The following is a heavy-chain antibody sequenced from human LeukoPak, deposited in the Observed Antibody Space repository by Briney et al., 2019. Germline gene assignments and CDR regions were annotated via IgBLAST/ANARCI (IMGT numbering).Heavy chain of an antibody. CDR1: GFTFSSHG. V-gene: IGHV3-30*18. CDR3: ANGLRTDTAMFE. CDR2: ISYDGSNK. J-gene: IGHJ4*02. D-gene: IGHD5-18*01. Sequence: GGSLRLSCAASGFTFSSHGMHWVRQAPGKGLEWVAIISYDGSNKYYADSVTGRFTISRDNSKNTLYLQMDSLRAEDTAVYCCANGLRTDTAMFEWGQGTLVTVSS.